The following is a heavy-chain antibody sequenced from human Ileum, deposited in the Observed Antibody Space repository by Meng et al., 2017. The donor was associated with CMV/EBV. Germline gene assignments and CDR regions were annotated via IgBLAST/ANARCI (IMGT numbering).Heavy chain of an antibody. J-gene: IGHJ6*02. V-gene: IGHV4-39*07. Sequence: SETLSLTCTVSGASTNSSPCFWGWIRQPPGKGLEWIGYIWPSGTTYYNPSLKSRVTISVDTSKNQFSLKLSSVTAADTAVYYCPGTTMVRGVTSSYYYYGMDVWGQGTTVTVSS. CDR2: IWPSGTT. D-gene: IGHD3-10*01. CDR3: PGTTMVRGVTSSYYYYGMDV. CDR1: GASTNSSPCF.